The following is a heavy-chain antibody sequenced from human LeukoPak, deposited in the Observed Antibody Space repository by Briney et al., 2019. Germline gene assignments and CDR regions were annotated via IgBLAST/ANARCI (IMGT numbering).Heavy chain of an antibody. CDR2: ISSDGSNE. CDR1: GFTFSTYT. J-gene: IGHJ4*02. D-gene: IGHD6-13*01. CDR3: ARDPVGGGIEAGAFFDS. Sequence: PGGSLRLSCAAPGFTFSTYTVHWVRQAPGKGLEWVAVISSDGSNEYYSDSVKGRFTISRDNSENTLYLQMNSLRAEDTALYFCARDPVGGGIEAGAFFDSWGQGSLVTVSS. V-gene: IGHV3-30-3*01.